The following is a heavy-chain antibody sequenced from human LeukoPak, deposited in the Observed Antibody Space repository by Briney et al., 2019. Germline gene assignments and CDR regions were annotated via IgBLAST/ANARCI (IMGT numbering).Heavy chain of an antibody. D-gene: IGHD4-23*01. J-gene: IGHJ4*02. CDR3: AKDLSTVVKKGSFDY. CDR2: ISGSGGST. V-gene: IGHV3-23*01. CDR1: GLTFSSYA. Sequence: SGGSLRLSCVASGLTFSSYAMSWVRQAPGKGLGWVSSISGSGGSTYYAESVKGRFTISRDNSKNTLYLQMNSLRAEDTAVYYCAKDLSTVVKKGSFDYWGQGTLVTVSS.